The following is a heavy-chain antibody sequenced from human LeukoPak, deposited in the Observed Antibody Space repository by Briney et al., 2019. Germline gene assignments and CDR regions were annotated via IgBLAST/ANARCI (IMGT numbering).Heavy chain of an antibody. V-gene: IGHV1-69*17. D-gene: IGHD3-3*01. J-gene: IGHJ6*03. CDR3: ARGITSGPYYYYYMDV. Sequence: ASVKVSCKVSGDTFRSDAVSWVRQGPRQGLEWMGGIIPIFGITNYAQKFQGRITVTADKSTSTAYMELSSLRSEDTAVYYCARGITSGPYYYYYMDVWAKGTTVTVSS. CDR1: GDTFRSDA. CDR2: IIPIFGIT.